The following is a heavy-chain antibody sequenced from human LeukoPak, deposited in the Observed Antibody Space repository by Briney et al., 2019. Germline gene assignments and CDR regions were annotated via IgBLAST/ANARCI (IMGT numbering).Heavy chain of an antibody. V-gene: IGHV4-34*01. J-gene: IGHJ4*02. Sequence: PSETLSLTCAVYGESFSTYYWSWIRQPPGKGLEWIGEINHSGNTNYNPSLKSRVTISVDTSKNQFSLKLTSVTAADTAVYYCARGEVGADRNFDSWGQGTLVTVSS. CDR2: INHSGNT. CDR3: ARGEVGADRNFDS. D-gene: IGHD1-26*01. CDR1: GESFSTYY.